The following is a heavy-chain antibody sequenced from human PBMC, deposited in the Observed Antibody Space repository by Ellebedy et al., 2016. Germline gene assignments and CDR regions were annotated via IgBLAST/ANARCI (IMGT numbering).Heavy chain of an antibody. V-gene: IGHV3-23*01. Sequence: GESLKISXVASGFNFGNYPLNWVRLAPGKGLEWVAHISGSGRDAYYADSVDGRFTVSRDNSKNTLYLQMSGLKTEDTALYYCARKEVADAFSSWGQGTPVTVSS. D-gene: IGHD5-24*01. CDR1: GFNFGNYP. CDR2: ISGSGRDA. CDR3: ARKEVADAFSS. J-gene: IGHJ4*02.